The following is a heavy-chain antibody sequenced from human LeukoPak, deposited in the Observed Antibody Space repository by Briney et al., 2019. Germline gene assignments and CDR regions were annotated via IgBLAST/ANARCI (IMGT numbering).Heavy chain of an antibody. CDR3: ARDGLPAARDI. CDR1: GFIFSQFW. J-gene: IGHJ3*02. D-gene: IGHD6-6*01. Sequence: GGSLRLSCAGSGFIFSQFWMQWVRQVPRKGLVWVSRINGDGSSTSYADSVKGRFTISRDNAKNTLYLQMNSLRAEDTAVYYCARDGLPAARDIWGQGTMVTVSS. V-gene: IGHV3-74*01. CDR2: INGDGSST.